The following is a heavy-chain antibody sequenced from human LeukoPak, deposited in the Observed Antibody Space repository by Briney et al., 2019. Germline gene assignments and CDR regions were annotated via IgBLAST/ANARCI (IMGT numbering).Heavy chain of an antibody. V-gene: IGHV4-59*01. D-gene: IGHD3-10*01. CDR2: IYYSGHT. CDR3: AREEKITMVRGIIWNWFDP. Sequence: NPSEPLPLTCTVSGGSISSYYWSWIRKPPGKGLEWIGYIYYSGHTNYNPTLKSRVTISVDTSKNQFSLKLSSVTAADTAVYYCAREEKITMVRGIIWNWFDPWGQGTLVTVSS. J-gene: IGHJ5*02. CDR1: GGSISSYY.